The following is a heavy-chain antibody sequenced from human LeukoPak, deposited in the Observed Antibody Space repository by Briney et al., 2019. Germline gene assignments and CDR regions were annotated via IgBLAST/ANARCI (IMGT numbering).Heavy chain of an antibody. CDR2: INHSGST. CDR3: AKDRRVAVTSNDY. CDR1: GGSFSGYY. D-gene: IGHD6-19*01. J-gene: IGHJ4*02. V-gene: IGHV4-34*01. Sequence: SETLSLTCAVYGGSFSGYYWSWIRQPPGKGLEWIGEINHSGSTNYNPSLKSRVTISVDTSKNQFSLKLSSVTAADTAVYYCAKDRRVAVTSNDYWGQGTLVTVSS.